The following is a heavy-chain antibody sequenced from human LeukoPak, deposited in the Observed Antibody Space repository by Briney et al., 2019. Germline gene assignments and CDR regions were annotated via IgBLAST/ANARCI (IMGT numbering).Heavy chain of an antibody. CDR3: AKNGGYCDVHCPADY. D-gene: IGHD2-21*02. J-gene: IGHJ4*02. Sequence: LTGGSLRLSCAASGFTFSNYGMNWVRQAPGKGLEWVAVIWSDGRNKYYADSVKGRFTISRDNSKNTLYLQMNSLRADDTAVYYCAKNGGYCDVHCPADYWGQGTLVTVSS. CDR1: GFTFSNYG. V-gene: IGHV3-33*06. CDR2: IWSDGRNK.